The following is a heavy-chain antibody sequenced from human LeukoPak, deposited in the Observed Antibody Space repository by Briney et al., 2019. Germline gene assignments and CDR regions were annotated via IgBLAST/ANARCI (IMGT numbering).Heavy chain of an antibody. J-gene: IGHJ3*02. V-gene: IGHV3-48*01. Sequence: GGSLRLSCAASGFTFSSYSMNWVRQAPGKGLEWVSYISSSSSIIYYADSVKGRFTISRDTAKNSLYLQMSSLRAEDTAVFYCARAKRNGFDIWGQGTLVTVSS. CDR2: ISSSSSII. CDR1: GFTFSSYS. CDR3: ARAKRNGFDI.